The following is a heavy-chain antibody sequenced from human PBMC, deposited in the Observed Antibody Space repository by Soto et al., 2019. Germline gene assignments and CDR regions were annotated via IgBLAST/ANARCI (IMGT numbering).Heavy chain of an antibody. Sequence: ASVKVSCKASGYTFTSYDINWVRQATGQGLEWMGWMNPNSGNTGYAQKFQGRVTMTRNTSISTAYMELSSLRSEDTAVYYCARLYYCSSTSCYPGIHYYYGVDVWGQGTTVTVSS. CDR3: ARLYYCSSTSCYPGIHYYYGVDV. D-gene: IGHD2-2*01. CDR2: MNPNSGNT. J-gene: IGHJ6*02. V-gene: IGHV1-8*01. CDR1: GYTFTSYD.